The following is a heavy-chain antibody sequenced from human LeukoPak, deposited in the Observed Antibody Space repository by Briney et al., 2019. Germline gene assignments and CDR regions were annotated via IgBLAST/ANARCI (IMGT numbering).Heavy chain of an antibody. D-gene: IGHD6-19*01. V-gene: IGHV4-59*01. CDR1: GGSFSGYY. CDR3: ARYLSSGFDP. J-gene: IGHJ5*02. Sequence: SETLSLTCTVSGGSFSGYYWSWIRQPPGKGLEWIGFIHYVRRTSYNPSLKSRVTISVDTSKTQFSLKLSSVTAADTAVYYCARYLSSGFDPWGQGTLVTVSS. CDR2: IHYVRRT.